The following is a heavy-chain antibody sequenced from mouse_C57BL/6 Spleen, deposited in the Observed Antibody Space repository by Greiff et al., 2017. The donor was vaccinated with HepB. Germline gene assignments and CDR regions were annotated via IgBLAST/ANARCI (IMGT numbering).Heavy chain of an antibody. CDR3: ARGGIRRDYAMDY. V-gene: IGHV1-69*01. CDR2: IDPSDSYT. D-gene: IGHD2-12*01. J-gene: IGHJ4*01. CDR1: GYTFTSYW. Sequence: QVQLKQPGAELVMPGASVKLSCKASGYTFTSYWMHWVKQRPGQGLEWIGEIDPSDSYTNYNQKFKGKSTLTVDKSSSTAYMQLSSLTSEDSAVYYCARGGIRRDYAMDYWGQGTSVTVSS.